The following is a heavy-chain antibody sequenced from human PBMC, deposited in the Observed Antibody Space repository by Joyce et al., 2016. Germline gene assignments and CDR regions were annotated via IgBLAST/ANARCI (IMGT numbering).Heavy chain of an antibody. CDR3: ARDSSNKKIDQ. V-gene: IGHV3-33*01. J-gene: IGHJ4*02. D-gene: IGHD1/OR15-1a*01. CDR1: GFTFRSHG. Sequence: QVQLVESGGGVVQPRRSLRLSCVVSGFTFRSHGMHWVRQAPGKGLEWVAVIWFDGSNEYYTDAVKGRFTISRDNSKNTLYLQMNSLRAEDTAVYYCARDSSNKKIDQWGQGTQVTVSS. CDR2: IWFDGSNE.